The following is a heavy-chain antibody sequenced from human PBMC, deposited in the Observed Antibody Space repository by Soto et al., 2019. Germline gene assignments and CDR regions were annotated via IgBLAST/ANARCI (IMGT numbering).Heavy chain of an antibody. Sequence: SETLSLTCTVSGDSMTKYYWSWIRQSAGKGLEWIGRIYTSGSTNYNPSLKSRVTMSIDTSNKHFSLSLKSVTAADTAVYYCARAVGAAYYFDFWGQGALVTVSS. J-gene: IGHJ4*02. CDR3: ARAVGAAYYFDF. CDR2: IYTSGST. D-gene: IGHD1-26*01. CDR1: GDSMTKYY. V-gene: IGHV4-4*07.